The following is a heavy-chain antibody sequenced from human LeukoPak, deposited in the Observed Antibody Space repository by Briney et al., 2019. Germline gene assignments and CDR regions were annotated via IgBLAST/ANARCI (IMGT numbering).Heavy chain of an antibody. CDR3: ARSPLGYCSSTSCSENWFDP. D-gene: IGHD2-2*01. Sequence: ASVKVSCKASGGTFSSYAISWVRQAPGQGLEWMGGIIPIFGTANYAQKFQGRVTITADESTSTAYMELSSLRSEDTTVYYCARSPLGYCSSTSCSENWFDPWGQGTLVTVSS. CDR1: GGTFSSYA. CDR2: IIPIFGTA. J-gene: IGHJ5*02. V-gene: IGHV1-69*13.